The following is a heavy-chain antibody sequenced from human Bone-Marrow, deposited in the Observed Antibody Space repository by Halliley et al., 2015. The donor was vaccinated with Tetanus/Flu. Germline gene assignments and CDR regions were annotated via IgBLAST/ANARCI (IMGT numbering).Heavy chain of an antibody. Sequence: SSISCSNYMKYEDSVKGRVTISRDDAKNSVYLEMNSLRVEDTGVYYCARDPGLGRYPFGMDVWGQGTTVTVSS. CDR2: ISCSNYM. CDR3: ARDPGLGRYPFGMDV. J-gene: IGHJ6*02. V-gene: IGHV3-21*01. D-gene: IGHD1-26*01.